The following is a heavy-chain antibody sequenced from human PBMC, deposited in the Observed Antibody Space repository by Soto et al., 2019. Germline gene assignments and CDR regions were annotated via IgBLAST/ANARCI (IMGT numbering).Heavy chain of an antibody. V-gene: IGHV4-34*01. J-gene: IGHJ4*02. CDR1: GGSFIGYY. CDR3: ARGALESSGYYRLFEH. CDR2: INHSGST. Sequence: QVQLQQWGAGLLKPSETLSLTCAVSGGSFIGYYWSWIRQPPGKGLEYIGEINHSGSTNYNPSLKSRFTISLDTSKSQFTLKLSSVTAADTAVYYCARGALESSGYYRLFEHWGQGTLVTVSS. D-gene: IGHD3-22*01.